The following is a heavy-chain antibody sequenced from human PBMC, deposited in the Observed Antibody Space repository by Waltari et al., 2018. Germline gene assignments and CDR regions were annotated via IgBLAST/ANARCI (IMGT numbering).Heavy chain of an antibody. CDR3: ATWYSSSWYGY. Sequence: QVQLVESGGGEVQPGRSLRLSCAAPGFTLSSYGMQWARQAPGKGLEWVAVISYDGSNKYYADSVKGRFTISRDNSKNTLYLQMNSLRAEDTAVYYCATWYSSSWYGYWGQGTLVTVSS. J-gene: IGHJ4*02. CDR1: GFTLSSYG. D-gene: IGHD6-13*01. V-gene: IGHV3-30*03. CDR2: ISYDGSNK.